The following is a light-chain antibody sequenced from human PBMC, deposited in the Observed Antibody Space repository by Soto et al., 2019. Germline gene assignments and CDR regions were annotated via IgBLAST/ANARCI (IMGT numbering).Light chain of an antibody. Sequence: EIVMPQSPAPLSVSPGEIATLSCRASQSVSSELAWYQQKPGQAPRLLIYGATTRATGIPARFSGSGSGTEFTLTISSLQSGDFAVYYCQHYNNWPLTFGGGTKVEIK. J-gene: IGKJ4*01. CDR3: QHYNNWPLT. CDR1: QSVSSE. CDR2: GAT. V-gene: IGKV3-15*01.